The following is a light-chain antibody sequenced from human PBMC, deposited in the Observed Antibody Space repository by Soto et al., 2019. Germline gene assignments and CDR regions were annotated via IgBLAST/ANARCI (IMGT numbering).Light chain of an antibody. CDR3: QQSFSTPH. CDR1: QTISRY. Sequence: DIQMTQSPSSLSASIVYRFTITCRASQTISRYLNWYQQKPGRAPYLLSYAASSLHSGVPSRFSVSGSGTDFTLTITRLQPEDFATYYCQQSFSTPHFGQGTRLEIK. V-gene: IGKV1-39*01. J-gene: IGKJ5*01. CDR2: AAS.